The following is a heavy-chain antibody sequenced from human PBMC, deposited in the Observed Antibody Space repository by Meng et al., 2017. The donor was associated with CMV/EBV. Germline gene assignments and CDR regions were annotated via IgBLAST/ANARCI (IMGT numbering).Heavy chain of an antibody. D-gene: IGHD2-2*01. Sequence: PVRVSGPGLVKPSPALSLPSTVLGRTCGSSSYCWGWIRQPPGKGLECIGSIYYSGSTYYNPSIKSRVTIAVDTSKNQFSLKLSSVTSADTAVYYCARDLSNPLVVPAAYNWLDPWGQGTLVTVSS. V-gene: IGHV4-39*07. CDR2: IYYSGST. CDR1: GRTCGSSSYC. J-gene: IGHJ5*02. CDR3: ARDLSNPLVVPAAYNWLDP.